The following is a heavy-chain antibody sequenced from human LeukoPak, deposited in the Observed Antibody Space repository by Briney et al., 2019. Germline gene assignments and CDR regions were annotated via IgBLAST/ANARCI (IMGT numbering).Heavy chain of an antibody. D-gene: IGHD5-24*01. CDR2: ISSSSSYI. CDR3: ARVRQMATIYYFDY. Sequence: GGSLRLSCAASGFTFSSYSMNWVRQAPGKGLEWVSSISSSSSYIYYADSVKGRFTISRDNAKNSLYLQMNSLRAEDTAVYYCARVRQMATIYYFDYWGQGTLVTVSS. CDR1: GFTFSSYS. J-gene: IGHJ4*02. V-gene: IGHV3-21*01.